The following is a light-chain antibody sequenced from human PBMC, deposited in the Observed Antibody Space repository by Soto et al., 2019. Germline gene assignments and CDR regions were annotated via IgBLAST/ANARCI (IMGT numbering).Light chain of an antibody. CDR1: QSVSSY. V-gene: IGKV3-11*01. J-gene: IGKJ5*01. Sequence: EIVLTQSPATLSLSPGERATLSCRASQSVSSYLAWYQQKPGQAPRLLIYDASNRATGIPARFSGSGSGTDFPLTISRLEHEDSAVYYWQHRSYWPPITFGQGTRLEIK. CDR3: QHRSYWPPIT. CDR2: DAS.